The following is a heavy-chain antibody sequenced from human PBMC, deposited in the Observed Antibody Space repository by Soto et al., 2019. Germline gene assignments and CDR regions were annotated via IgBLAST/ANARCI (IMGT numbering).Heavy chain of an antibody. V-gene: IGHV2-5*02. D-gene: IGHD7-27*01. CDR2: IYWDDDK. CDR1: GFSLSTSGVG. Sequence: QITLKESGPTLVKPTQTLTLTCTFSGFSLSTSGVGVGWIRQPPGKALEWLALIYWDDDKRYSPSLKSRLTITKDTSKNQVVLTMTNMDPVDTATYYCAHRKLGILVFDYWGQGTLVTVSS. J-gene: IGHJ4*02. CDR3: AHRKLGILVFDY.